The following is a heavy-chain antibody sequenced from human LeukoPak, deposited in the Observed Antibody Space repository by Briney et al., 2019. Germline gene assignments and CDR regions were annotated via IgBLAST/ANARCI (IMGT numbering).Heavy chain of an antibody. CDR2: INGDGSTT. J-gene: IGHJ4*02. CDR1: GFTFSSNW. D-gene: IGHD3-10*01. CDR3: ARDRGSTEFDY. V-gene: IGHV3-74*01. Sequence: PGGSLRLSCAASGFTFSSNWMHWVRQAPGEGLVWVSRINGDGSTTSYADSVKGRFTISRDNAKNTLYLQMNSLRAEDTAVYYCARDRGSTEFDYWGQGTLVTVSS.